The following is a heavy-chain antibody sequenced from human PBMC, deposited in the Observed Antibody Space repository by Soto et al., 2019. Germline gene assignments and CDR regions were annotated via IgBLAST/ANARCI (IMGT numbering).Heavy chain of an antibody. Sequence: PSETLSLTCTVSGGSLSSGGYYWSWIRQHPGKGLEWIGYIYYSGSTYYNPSLKSRVTISVDTSKNQFSLNLSSVTAADTAVYYCARAGHSSSSEGANWFDPWGQGTLVTVSS. CDR1: GGSLSSGGYY. V-gene: IGHV4-31*03. J-gene: IGHJ5*02. CDR3: ARAGHSSSSEGANWFDP. CDR2: IYYSGST. D-gene: IGHD6-6*01.